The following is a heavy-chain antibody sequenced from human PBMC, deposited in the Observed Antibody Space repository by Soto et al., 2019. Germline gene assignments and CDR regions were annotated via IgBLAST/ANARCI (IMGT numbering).Heavy chain of an antibody. CDR2: ISSGSSSTNI. CDR3: ARVRDHLLLGPIDS. CDR1: GFTFSTYS. V-gene: IGHV3-21*02. J-gene: IGHJ4*02. Sequence: EVQLVESGGGLVKPGGSLRLSCAVSGFTFSTYSMNWVRQAPGKGLEWVSCISSGSSSTNIYYADSVKGRFTISRDNANNSLFLQMNSLRAEDTAVYHCARVRDHLLLGPIDSWGPGILVTVSA. D-gene: IGHD2-2*01.